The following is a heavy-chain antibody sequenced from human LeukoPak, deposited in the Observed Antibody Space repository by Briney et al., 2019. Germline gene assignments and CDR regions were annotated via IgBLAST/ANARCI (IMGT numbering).Heavy chain of an antibody. J-gene: IGHJ4*02. CDR2: IYYSGNT. D-gene: IGHD4-17*01. Sequence: PSETLSLTCTVSGGSISSYYWSWIRQPPGKGLEWIGYIYYSGNTNYNPSLKSRVTMSVDTSKNQFSLKVTSVTAADTAVYYCARIDYGDYTNYFDYWGQGTLVTVSS. CDR3: ARIDYGDYTNYFDY. CDR1: GGSISSYY. V-gene: IGHV4-59*01.